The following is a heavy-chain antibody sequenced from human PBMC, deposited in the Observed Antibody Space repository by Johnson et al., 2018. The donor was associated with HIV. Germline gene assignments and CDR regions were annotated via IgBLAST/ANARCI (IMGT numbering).Heavy chain of an antibody. Sequence: VQLVESGGGVVQPGRSLRLSCAASGFTFSSYAMHWVRQAPGKGLEWVAVISYDGSEKYHVASVRGRFTISRDNAKNSLYLQMDSLRAEDTAIYYCARPIARGASDIWGQGTMVTVSS. CDR3: ARPIARGASDI. D-gene: IGHD3-10*01. CDR2: ISYDGSEK. CDR1: GFTFSSYA. V-gene: IGHV3-30*04. J-gene: IGHJ3*02.